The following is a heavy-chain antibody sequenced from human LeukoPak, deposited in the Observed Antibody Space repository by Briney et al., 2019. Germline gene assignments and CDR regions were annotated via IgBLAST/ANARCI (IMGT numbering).Heavy chain of an antibody. CDR2: IRVDNGHT. V-gene: IGHV1-18*01. Sequence: GASVKVSCKASGYMFANYGITWVRQAPGQELEWVGWIRVDNGHTNHAQNFQGRVTMTTDTSTSTAYMEVRSLRPDDTAVYYCARDWDYIVDYWGQGTLVTVSS. D-gene: IGHD5-12*01. CDR3: ARDWDYIVDY. J-gene: IGHJ4*02. CDR1: GYMFANYG.